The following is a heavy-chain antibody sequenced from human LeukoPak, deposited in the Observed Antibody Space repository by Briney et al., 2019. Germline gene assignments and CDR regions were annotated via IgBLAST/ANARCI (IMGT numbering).Heavy chain of an antibody. J-gene: IGHJ5*02. CDR3: ARDNSVGDIAWWFDP. CDR2: INPTGTRT. CDR1: GYTFINNW. D-gene: IGHD3-10*01. Sequence: ASVKISCKASGYTFINNWMHWVRHAPGQGLEWIGLINPTGTRTGYAQEFQGRVTMTRDMSTSTDYMELSSLRSEDTAIYYCARDNSVGDIAWWFDPWGQGTLVTVST. V-gene: IGHV1-46*01.